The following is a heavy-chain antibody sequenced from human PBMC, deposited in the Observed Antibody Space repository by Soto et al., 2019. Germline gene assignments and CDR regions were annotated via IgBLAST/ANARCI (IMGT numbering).Heavy chain of an antibody. CDR3: AKYSSGWLYYYGMDV. CDR1: GGSISSSSYY. CDR2: IYYSGST. D-gene: IGHD6-19*01. Sequence: SETLSLTCTVSGGSISSSSYYWGWIRQPPGKGLEWIGSIYYSGSTYYNPSLKSRVTISVDTSKNQFSLKLSSVTAADTAVYYCAKYSSGWLYYYGMDVWGQGTTVTVSS. J-gene: IGHJ6*02. V-gene: IGHV4-39*01.